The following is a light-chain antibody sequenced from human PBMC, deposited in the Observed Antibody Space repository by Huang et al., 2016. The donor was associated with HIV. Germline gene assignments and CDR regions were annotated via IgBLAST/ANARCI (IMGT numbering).Light chain of an antibody. CDR2: KVS. CDR3: MQGTHWPPT. V-gene: IGKV2-30*01. CDR1: ESLLYTYGNTY. Sequence: DVELTQSPLSLPVTLGQPDSISCRSSESLLYTYGNTYLNWFHQRPGHPPRRLISKVSERDSGVPGRISGMGSGTYFTLEISSVEAGDVGLYFCMQGTHWPPTFGQGTKVEFK. J-gene: IGKJ1*01.